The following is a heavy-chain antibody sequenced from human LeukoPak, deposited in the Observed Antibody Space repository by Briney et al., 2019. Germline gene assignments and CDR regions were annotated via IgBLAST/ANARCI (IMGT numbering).Heavy chain of an antibody. Sequence: PSETLSLTCTVSGGSISSYYWSWIRQPPGKGLEWIGYIYYSGSTNYNPSLKSRVTISVDTSKNQFSLKLSSVTAADTAVYYCARDLGYYDSKRAFDIWGQGTMVTVSS. CDR3: ARDLGYYDSKRAFDI. CDR1: GGSISSYY. J-gene: IGHJ3*02. D-gene: IGHD3-22*01. CDR2: IYYSGST. V-gene: IGHV4-59*01.